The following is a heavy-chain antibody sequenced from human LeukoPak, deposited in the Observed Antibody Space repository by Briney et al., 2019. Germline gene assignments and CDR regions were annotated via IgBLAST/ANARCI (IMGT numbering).Heavy chain of an antibody. CDR1: GYTFTGYY. CDR3: ARDFLFYDHSGYSPRGYFYYMDV. D-gene: IGHD3-22*01. Sequence: ASVTVSCKASGYTFTGYYIHWVRLAPGQGPEWMGWINPNSADANYAQSFQGRVTMTRDTATDTAYMELSSLRSDDTAVYFCARDFLFYDHSGYSPRGYFYYMDVWGKGTAVFVSS. J-gene: IGHJ6*03. CDR2: INPNSADA. V-gene: IGHV1-2*02.